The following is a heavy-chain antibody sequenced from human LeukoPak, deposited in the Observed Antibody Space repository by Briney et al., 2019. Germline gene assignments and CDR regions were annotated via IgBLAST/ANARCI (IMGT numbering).Heavy chain of an antibody. J-gene: IGHJ4*02. V-gene: IGHV4-59*08. D-gene: IGHD2-2*01. CDR3: ARLSHDCSSTSCYVDY. CDR2: IYYSGST. Sequence: PSETLPLTCTVSGGSISSYYWSWIRQPPGKGLEWIGYIYYSGSTNYNPSLKSRVTISVDTSKNQFSLKLSSVTAADTAVYYCARLSHDCSSTSCYVDYWGQGTLVTVSS. CDR1: GGSISSYY.